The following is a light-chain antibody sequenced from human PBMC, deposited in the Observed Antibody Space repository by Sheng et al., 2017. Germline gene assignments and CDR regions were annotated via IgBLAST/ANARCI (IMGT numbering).Light chain of an antibody. J-gene: IGKJ1*01. V-gene: IGKV3-11*01. CDR2: DAS. CDR3: QQRSNWPST. CDR1: QSVSFN. Sequence: EIVMTQSPATLSVSPGERATLSCRASQSVSFNLAWYQQKPGQAPRLLIYDASNRATGIPARFSGSGSATDFTLTISRVEPEDSAVYYCQQRSNWPSTFGQGTKV.